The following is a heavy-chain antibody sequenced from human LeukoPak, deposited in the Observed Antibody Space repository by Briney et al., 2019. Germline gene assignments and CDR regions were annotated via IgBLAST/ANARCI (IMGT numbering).Heavy chain of an antibody. CDR1: GFTFSSYE. D-gene: IGHD4-17*01. Sequence: GGSLRLSCAASGFTFSSYEMNWVRQAPGKGLEWVSYISSSGSTIYYADSVKGRFTISRDNAKNSLYLQMNSLRAEDTAVYYCARRLRRNYFDYWGQGTLVTVSP. CDR3: ARRLRRNYFDY. J-gene: IGHJ4*02. CDR2: ISSSGSTI. V-gene: IGHV3-48*03.